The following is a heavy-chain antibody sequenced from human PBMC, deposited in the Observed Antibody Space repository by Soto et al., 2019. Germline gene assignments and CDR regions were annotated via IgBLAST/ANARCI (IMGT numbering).Heavy chain of an antibody. V-gene: IGHV1-3*01. CDR3: ARGSPQVEADASDY. D-gene: IGHD2-15*01. CDR2: INAGNGNT. J-gene: IGHJ4*02. Sequence: ASVNVSCKASGYTFTSYAMHWVRQAPGQRLEWMGWINAGNGNTKYSQKFQGRVTITRDTSASTAYMELSSLRSEDTAVYYCARGSPQVEADASDYWGQGTLVTVSS. CDR1: GYTFTSYA.